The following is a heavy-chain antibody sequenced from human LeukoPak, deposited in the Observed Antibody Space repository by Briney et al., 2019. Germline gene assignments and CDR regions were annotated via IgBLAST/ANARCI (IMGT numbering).Heavy chain of an antibody. D-gene: IGHD2-2*01. J-gene: IGHJ3*02. CDR2: ISSSGSTI. V-gene: IGHV3-48*03. CDR3: AKDPHLGYCSSTSCYGVAFHI. Sequence: PGGSLRLSCAASGFTFSSYEMNWVRQAPGKGLEWVSYISSSGSTIYYADSVKGRFTISRDNAKNSLYLQMNSLRAEDTAVYYCAKDPHLGYCSSTSCYGVAFHIWGQGTMVTVSS. CDR1: GFTFSSYE.